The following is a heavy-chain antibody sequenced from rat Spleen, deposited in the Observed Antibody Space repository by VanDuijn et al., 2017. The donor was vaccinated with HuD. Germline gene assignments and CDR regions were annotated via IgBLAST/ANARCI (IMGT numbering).Heavy chain of an antibody. CDR1: GFTFSNYY. V-gene: IGHV5S10*01. CDR2: IIYDGSST. J-gene: IGHJ1*01. D-gene: IGHD1-5*01. CDR3: ATDNIGTTTRYWYFDF. Sequence: EVQLVESGGGLVQPGRSLKLSCAASGFTFSNYYMAWVRQAPKKGLEWVATIIYDGSSTYYRDSVKGRFTISRDNAKTTLYLQMDSLRSEDTATYYCATDNIGTTTRYWYFDFWGPGTMVTVSS.